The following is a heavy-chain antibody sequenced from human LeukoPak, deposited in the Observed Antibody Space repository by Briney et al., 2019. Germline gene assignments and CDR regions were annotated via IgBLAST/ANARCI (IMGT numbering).Heavy chain of an antibody. D-gene: IGHD2-21*02. CDR3: ARDYCGGDCYHNGRYYYYGMDV. CDR2: IIPIFGTA. J-gene: IGHJ6*02. CDR1: GGTFSSYA. Sequence: SVKVSCKASGGTFSSYAISWVRQAPGQGLEWMGGIIPIFGTANYAQKFQGRVTITADESTSTAYMELSSLRSEDTAVYYCARDYCGGDCYHNGRYYYYGMDVWGQGTTVTVSS. V-gene: IGHV1-69*13.